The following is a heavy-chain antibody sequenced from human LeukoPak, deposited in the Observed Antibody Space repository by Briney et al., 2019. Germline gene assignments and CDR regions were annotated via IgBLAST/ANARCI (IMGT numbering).Heavy chain of an antibody. CDR2: ISNNGGRS. Sequence: GGSLRLSCSASGFTFSAYAMYWVRQAPGKGLEYVSGISNNGGRSFYADSVKGRFTISRDNSKNTLYLQMSRLRAEDTAVYYCVKITSVTGGDYWGQGTRLTVSS. CDR1: GFTFSAYA. V-gene: IGHV3-64D*09. D-gene: IGHD1-1*01. J-gene: IGHJ4*02. CDR3: VKITSVTGGDY.